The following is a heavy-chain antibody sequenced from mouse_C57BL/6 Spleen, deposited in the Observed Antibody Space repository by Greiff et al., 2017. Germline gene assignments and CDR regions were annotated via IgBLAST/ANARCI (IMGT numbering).Heavy chain of an antibody. J-gene: IGHJ1*03. Sequence: EVNVVESGGGLVQSGRSLRLSCATSGFTFSDFYMEWVRQAPGKGLEWIAASRNKANDYTTEYSASVKGRLIVSRDTSQSSLYLQMNALRAEDTAIYYCARDIYYGYDDWYFDVWGTGTTVTVSS. V-gene: IGHV7-1*01. CDR2: SRNKANDYTT. CDR1: GFTFSDFY. CDR3: ARDIYYGYDDWYFDV. D-gene: IGHD2-2*01.